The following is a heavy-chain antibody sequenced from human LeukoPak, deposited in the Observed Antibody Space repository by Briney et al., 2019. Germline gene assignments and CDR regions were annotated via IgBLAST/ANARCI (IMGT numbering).Heavy chain of an antibody. Sequence: PSETLSLTCAVYGGSFSGYYWSWIRQPPGKGLEWIGEINHSGSTNYNPSLKSRVTISVDTSKNQFSLKLSSVTAADTAVYYCARQAAVGSEPKFDPWGQGTLVTVSS. J-gene: IGHJ5*02. V-gene: IGHV4-34*01. CDR3: ARQAAVGSEPKFDP. CDR1: GGSFSGYY. D-gene: IGHD6-13*01. CDR2: INHSGST.